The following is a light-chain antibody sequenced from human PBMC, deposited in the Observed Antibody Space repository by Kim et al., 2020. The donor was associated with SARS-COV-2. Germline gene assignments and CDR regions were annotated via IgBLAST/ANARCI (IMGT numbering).Light chain of an antibody. CDR1: DIGSKS. CDR3: QVWDISSDHYV. CDR2: YNT. V-gene: IGLV3-21*04. Sequence: PGKTAGITCGGNDIGSKSVHWYQQRPGQAPVLVLYYNTDRPSGIPERFSGSNSGNTATLTINRVEAGDEADYYCQVWDISSDHYVFGTGTKVTVL. J-gene: IGLJ1*01.